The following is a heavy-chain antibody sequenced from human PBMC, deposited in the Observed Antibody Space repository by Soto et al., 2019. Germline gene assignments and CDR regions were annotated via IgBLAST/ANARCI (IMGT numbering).Heavy chain of an antibody. CDR3: AKGGGLPNYYYYYMDV. CDR2: ISWNSGSI. Sequence: EVQLVESGGGLVQPGRSLRLSCAASGFTFDDYAMHWVRQAPGKGLEWVSGISWNSGSIGYADSVKGRFTISRDNAKNSLYLQMNSLRAEDTALYYCAKGGGLPNYYYYYMDVWGKGTTVTVSS. V-gene: IGHV3-9*01. J-gene: IGHJ6*03. D-gene: IGHD2-15*01. CDR1: GFTFDDYA.